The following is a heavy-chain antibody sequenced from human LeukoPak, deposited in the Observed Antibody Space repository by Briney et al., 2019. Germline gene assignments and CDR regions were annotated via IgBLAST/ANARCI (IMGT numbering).Heavy chain of an antibody. V-gene: IGHV1-24*01. CDR1: GYTLTELS. D-gene: IGHD2-21*01. CDR3: ATVRPTDDPYYFDY. Sequence: ASVKVSCKVSGYTLTELSMHWVRQAPGKGLEWMGGFEPEEGETIYAQKFQGRVTMTEDTSSDTAYMELSSPRSEDTAVYYCATVRPTDDPYYFDYWGQGTLVTVSS. CDR2: FEPEEGET. J-gene: IGHJ4*02.